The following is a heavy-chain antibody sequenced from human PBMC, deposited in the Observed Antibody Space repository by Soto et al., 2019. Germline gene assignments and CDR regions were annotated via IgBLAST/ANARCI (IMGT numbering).Heavy chain of an antibody. CDR1: GGSISSSSYY. D-gene: IGHD6-13*01. CDR2: IYYSGST. Sequence: QLQLQESGPGLVKPSETLSLTCTVSGGSISSSSYYWGWIRQPPGKGLEWIGSIYYSGSTYYNPSLKSRVTISVDTSKNQFSLKLSSVTAADTAVYYCARRARGTAAYFDYWGQGTLVTVSS. J-gene: IGHJ4*02. V-gene: IGHV4-39*01. CDR3: ARRARGTAAYFDY.